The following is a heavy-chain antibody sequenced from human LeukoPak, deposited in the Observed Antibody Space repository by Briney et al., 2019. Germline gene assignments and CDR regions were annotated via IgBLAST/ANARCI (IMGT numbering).Heavy chain of an antibody. CDR2: VQPDGSAK. CDR1: GFTFRSNW. D-gene: IGHD6-19*01. V-gene: IGHV3-7*01. CDR3: ARDFFGWSSLGH. Sequence: GGSLRLSCAASGFTFRSNWMNWVRQAPGKGLEWVAHVQPDGSAKIYADSVKGRFTISRDNAKDSVYLQMNSLRVEVTAVYYCARDFFGWSSLGHWGQGTLVTVSS. J-gene: IGHJ1*01.